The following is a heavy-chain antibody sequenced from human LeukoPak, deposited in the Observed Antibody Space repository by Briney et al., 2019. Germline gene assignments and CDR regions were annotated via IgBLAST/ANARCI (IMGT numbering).Heavy chain of an antibody. CDR1: GFTFSTYA. D-gene: IGHD2-15*01. J-gene: IGHJ4*02. CDR3: AKTLVVSATGY. Sequence: GGSLRLSCAASGFTFSTYAMSWVRQAPGKGLEWVSAISGNGGNTYYADSARGRFTISRDNSKNTLYLQMNSLRAEDTAVYYCAKTLVVSATGYWGQGTLVTVSS. CDR2: ISGNGGNT. V-gene: IGHV3-23*01.